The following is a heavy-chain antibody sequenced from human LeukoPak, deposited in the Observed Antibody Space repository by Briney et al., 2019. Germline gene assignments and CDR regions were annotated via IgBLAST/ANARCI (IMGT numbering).Heavy chain of an antibody. D-gene: IGHD4/OR15-4a*01. J-gene: IGHJ4*02. CDR1: GFTFDDYA. V-gene: IGHV3-43D*03. Sequence: GSLRLSCAASGFTFDDYAMHWVRQTPGKGLEWVSLISWDGGSTYYADSVKGRFTISRDNSKNSLYLQMNSLRAEDTALYYCAKHRDGYGEGAVDYWGQGTLVTVSS. CDR3: AKHRDGYGEGAVDY. CDR2: ISWDGGST.